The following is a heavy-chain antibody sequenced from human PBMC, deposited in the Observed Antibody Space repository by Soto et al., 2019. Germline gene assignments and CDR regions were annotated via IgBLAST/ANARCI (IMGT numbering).Heavy chain of an antibody. CDR1: GGSISSYY. CDR3: ASILGYCSGGSCRDI. D-gene: IGHD2-15*01. Sequence: SETLSLTCTVSGGSISSYYLSWIRQPPGKGLEWIGYIYYSGSTNYNPSLKSRVTISVDTSKNQFSLKLSSVTAADMAVYYCASILGYCSGGSCRDIWGQGTMVT. V-gene: IGHV4-59*01. CDR2: IYYSGST. J-gene: IGHJ3*02.